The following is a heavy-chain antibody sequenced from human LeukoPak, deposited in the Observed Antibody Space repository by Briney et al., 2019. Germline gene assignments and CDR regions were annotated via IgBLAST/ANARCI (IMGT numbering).Heavy chain of an antibody. Sequence: PGGSLRLSCAASGFTFSNYVMSWVCQAPGKGLECVSIISGSGVSTYNADSVKGRLTISRDNYKNTLYLQMNSPRVEDAAVYYCAKGGLGNASYVWGQGTMVTVSS. CDR2: ISGSGVST. CDR3: AKGGLGNASYV. V-gene: IGHV3-23*01. J-gene: IGHJ3*01. D-gene: IGHD3-16*01. CDR1: GFTFSNYV.